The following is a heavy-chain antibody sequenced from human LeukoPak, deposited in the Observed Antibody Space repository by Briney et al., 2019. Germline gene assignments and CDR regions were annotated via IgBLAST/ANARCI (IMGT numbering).Heavy chain of an antibody. V-gene: IGHV3-21*01. CDR2: ISSSSSYI. CDR3: ARSLWALGGY. D-gene: IGHD1-26*01. J-gene: IGHJ4*02. Sequence: PGGSLRLSCAASGFTFSSYEMNWGRQGPAKGLEWVSSISSSSSYIYYADSVKGVFTISRDKAKNTLYLQMNSLTAEDTAVYYCARSLWALGGYWGQGTLVTVSS. CDR1: GFTFSSYE.